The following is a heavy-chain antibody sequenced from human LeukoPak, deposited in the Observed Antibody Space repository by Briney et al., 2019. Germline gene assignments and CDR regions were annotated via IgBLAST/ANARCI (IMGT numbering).Heavy chain of an antibody. D-gene: IGHD1-26*01. J-gene: IGHJ4*02. Sequence: ASVNVSRKASGTTLTRATIGWGRQAPGQGLGWLGGVIPILGTTNYAQKFWDRVSITTDESTTTAYMEVTSLRSVDTAVYYCARDDGSATMGFDSWGQGTLVTVSS. CDR1: GTTLTRAT. CDR3: ARDDGSATMGFDS. V-gene: IGHV1-69*05. CDR2: VIPILGTT.